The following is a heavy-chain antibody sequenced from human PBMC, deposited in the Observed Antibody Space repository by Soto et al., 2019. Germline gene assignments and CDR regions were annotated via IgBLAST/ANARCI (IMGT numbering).Heavy chain of an antibody. D-gene: IGHD3-16*01. CDR3: ARLGGRLTKYYYYYMDV. J-gene: IGHJ6*03. V-gene: IGHV4-59*08. CDR1: GGSISSYY. Sequence: SETLSLTCTVSGGSISSYYWSWIRQPPGKGLEWIGYIYYSGSTNYNPSLKSRVTISVDTSKNQFSLKLSSVTAADTAVYYCARLGGRLTKYYYYYMDVWGKGTTVTVSS. CDR2: IYYSGST.